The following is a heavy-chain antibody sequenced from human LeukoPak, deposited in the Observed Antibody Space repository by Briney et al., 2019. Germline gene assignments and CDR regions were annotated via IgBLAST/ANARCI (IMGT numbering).Heavy chain of an antibody. D-gene: IGHD3-9*01. J-gene: IGHJ3*01. CDR2: IKADGSGT. CDR3: ARLVNRAFDV. Sequence: GGSLRLSCAASEFIFSNYWMSWVRQAPGKGLEWVANIKADGSGTSYVDSVKGRFTISRDNAKNSLDLQMNSLRAEVTAVYYCARLVNRAFDVWGQGTMVIVSS. CDR1: EFIFSNYW. V-gene: IGHV3-7*05.